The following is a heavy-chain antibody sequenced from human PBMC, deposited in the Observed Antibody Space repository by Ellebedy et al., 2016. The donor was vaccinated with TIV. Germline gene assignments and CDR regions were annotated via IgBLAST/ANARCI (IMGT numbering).Heavy chain of an antibody. J-gene: IGHJ6*02. D-gene: IGHD4-11*01. CDR3: ARDATHDYSNYVWFYYYGMDV. CDR1: GGTFSSYA. V-gene: IGHV1-69*04. Sequence: ASVKVSCKSSGGTFSSYAISWVRQAPGQGLEWMGRIIPILGIANYAQNFQGRVTITADKSTTTAYMELRSLRSDDTAVYYCARDATHDYSNYVWFYYYGMDVWGQGTTVTVSS. CDR2: IIPILGIA.